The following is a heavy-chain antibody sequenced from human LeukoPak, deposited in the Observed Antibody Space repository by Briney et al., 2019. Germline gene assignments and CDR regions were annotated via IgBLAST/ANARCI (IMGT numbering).Heavy chain of an antibody. CDR1: GFTFSSYG. D-gene: IGHD3-9*01. CDR3: AREYYDILTGYYNYFDY. Sequence: GGSLRLSCAASGFTFSSYGMHWVRQAPGKGLEWVAGIWYDGSNKYYADSVKGRFTISRDNSKNTLYLQMNSLRAEDTAVYYCAREYYDILTGYYNYFDYWGQGTLVTVSS. CDR2: IWYDGSNK. V-gene: IGHV3-33*01. J-gene: IGHJ4*02.